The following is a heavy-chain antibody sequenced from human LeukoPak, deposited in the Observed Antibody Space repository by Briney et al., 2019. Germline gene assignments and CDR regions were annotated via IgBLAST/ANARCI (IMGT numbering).Heavy chain of an antibody. Sequence: GGSLRLSCAASGFTVSSNYMSWVRQAPGKGLEWVSVIYSGGSTYYADSVKGRFTISRDNSKNTLYLQMNSLRAEDTAVYYCARDPITMDLNPTDYWGQGTLVTVSS. V-gene: IGHV3-66*01. CDR2: IYSGGST. D-gene: IGHD3-10*01. CDR1: GFTVSSNY. J-gene: IGHJ4*02. CDR3: ARDPITMDLNPTDY.